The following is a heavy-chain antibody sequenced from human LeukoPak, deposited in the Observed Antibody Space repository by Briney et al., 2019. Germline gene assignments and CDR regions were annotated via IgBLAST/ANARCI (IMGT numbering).Heavy chain of an antibody. CDR2: IHYTGST. CDR3: ARMGEHYYDSGNLWPAWFDL. CDR1: DDSISNYY. Sequence: SETLSLTCTVSDDSISNYYWSWIRQPPGKGLELIAYIHYTGSTYSSPSLRSRVTISVDMSKNEVSLMLTSVTAADTAVYFCARMGEHYYDSGNLWPAWFDLWGQETLVIVSS. J-gene: IGHJ5*02. D-gene: IGHD3-10*01. V-gene: IGHV4-59*01.